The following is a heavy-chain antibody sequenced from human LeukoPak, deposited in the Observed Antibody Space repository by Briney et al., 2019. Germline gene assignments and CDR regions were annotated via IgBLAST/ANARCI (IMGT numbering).Heavy chain of an antibody. CDR1: GFTFSNYW. J-gene: IGHJ4*02. CDR3: ARSPTAMVNYFDY. D-gene: IGHD5-18*01. V-gene: IGHV3-7*01. Sequence: PGGSLRLSCAASGFTFSNYWMSWVRQAPGKGLEWVANIKEDGSEKYYVDSVKGRFTISRGNARNSLYLQMNSLRAEDTAVYYCARSPTAMVNYFDYWGQGTLVTVSS. CDR2: IKEDGSEK.